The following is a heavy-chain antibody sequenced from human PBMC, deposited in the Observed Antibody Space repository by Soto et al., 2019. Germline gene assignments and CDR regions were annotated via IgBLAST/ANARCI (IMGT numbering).Heavy chain of an antibody. CDR2: IIPIFGTA. CDR3: ARARPATSRYYYYYGMDV. J-gene: IGHJ6*02. Sequence: QVQLVQSGAEVKKPGSSVKVSCKASGGTFSSYAISWVRQAPGQGLEWMGGIIPIFGTATYAQKFQGRVTITADKSTSTAYMGLSSLRSEDTAVYYCARARPATSRYYYYYGMDVWGQGTTVTVSS. V-gene: IGHV1-69*06. D-gene: IGHD2-2*01. CDR1: GGTFSSYA.